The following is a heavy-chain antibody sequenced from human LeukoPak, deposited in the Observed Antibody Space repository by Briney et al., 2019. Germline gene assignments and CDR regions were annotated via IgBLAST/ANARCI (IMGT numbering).Heavy chain of an antibody. J-gene: IGHJ6*03. CDR2: ISASGRNT. Sequence: PGGPLRLSCAASGFTFSSYAMSWVRQAPGKGLEWVSVISASGRNTYYSESAKGQFTISRDNSKNTLYLQMSSLRAEDTAVYYCVRRGSNYPYYMDVWGKGTTVTVSS. CDR3: VRRGSNYPYYMDV. CDR1: GFTFSSYA. V-gene: IGHV3-23*01.